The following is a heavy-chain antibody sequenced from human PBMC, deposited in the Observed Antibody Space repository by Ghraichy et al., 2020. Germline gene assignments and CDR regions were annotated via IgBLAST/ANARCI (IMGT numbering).Heavy chain of an antibody. CDR1: GYTFTGYY. J-gene: IGHJ4*02. D-gene: IGHD2-15*01. CDR2: INPNSGGT. Sequence: ASVKVSCKASGYTFTGYYMHWVRQAPGQGLEWMGWINPNSGGTNYAQKFQGRVTMTRDTSISTAYMELSRLRSDDTAVYYCARDIGLLRVGGYGGYCSGGSCYSRASYFDYWGQGTLVTVSS. CDR3: ARDIGLLRVGGYGGYCSGGSCYSRASYFDY. V-gene: IGHV1-2*02.